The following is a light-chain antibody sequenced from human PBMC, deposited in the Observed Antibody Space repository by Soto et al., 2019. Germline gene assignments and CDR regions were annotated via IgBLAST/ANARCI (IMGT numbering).Light chain of an antibody. J-gene: IGLJ2*01. CDR2: GNS. Sequence: QPVLTQPPSVSGAPGQRVTISCTGSSSNIGAGYDVHWYQQLPGTAPKLLIYGNSNRPSGVPDRFSGSKSGTSASLAITGLQAEDEAAYSCQSYDSSLSGGVVFGGGTKLTVL. CDR3: QSYDSSLSGGVV. V-gene: IGLV1-40*01. CDR1: SSNIGAGYD.